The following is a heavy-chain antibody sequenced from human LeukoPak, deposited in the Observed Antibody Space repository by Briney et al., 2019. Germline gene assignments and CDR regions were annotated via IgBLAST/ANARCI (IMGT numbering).Heavy chain of an antibody. D-gene: IGHD6-13*01. CDR2: ISYDGSNK. J-gene: IGHJ4*02. CDR3: ARLPLAAAGQGG. Sequence: GGSLRLSCAASGFTFSSYGMHWVRQAPGKGLEWVAVISYDGSNKYYADSVKGRFTISRDNSKNTLYLQMNSLRAEDTAVYYCARLPLAAAGQGGWGQGTLVTVSS. CDR1: GFTFSSYG. V-gene: IGHV3-30*03.